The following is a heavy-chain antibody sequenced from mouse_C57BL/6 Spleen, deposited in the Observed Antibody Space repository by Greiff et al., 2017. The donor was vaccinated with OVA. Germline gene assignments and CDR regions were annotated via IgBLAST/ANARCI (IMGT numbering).Heavy chain of an antibody. V-gene: IGHV5-16*01. J-gene: IGHJ4*01. CDR3: ARDVLLGVGYYAMDY. D-gene: IGHD1-1*01. CDR2: INYDGSST. CDR1: GFTFSDYY. Sequence: EVKLVESEGGLVQPGSSMKLSCTASGFTFSDYYMAWVRQVPEKGLEWVANINYDGSSTYYLDSLKSRFIISRDNAKNILYLQMSSLKSEDTATYYCARDVLLGVGYYAMDYWGQGTSVTVSS.